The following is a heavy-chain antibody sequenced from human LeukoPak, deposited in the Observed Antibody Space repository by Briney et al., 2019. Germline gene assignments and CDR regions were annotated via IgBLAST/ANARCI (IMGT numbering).Heavy chain of an antibody. Sequence: PGGSLRLSCAASGFTFSSYAMSWVRQAPGKGLEWVSAISGSGSSTYYADSVKDRFTISRDNSKNTLYLQMNSLRAEDTAVYYCAKGYYYDSSVKYYFDYWGQGTLVTVSS. CDR3: AKGYYYDSSVKYYFDY. CDR1: GFTFSSYA. V-gene: IGHV3-23*01. CDR2: ISGSGSST. D-gene: IGHD3-22*01. J-gene: IGHJ4*02.